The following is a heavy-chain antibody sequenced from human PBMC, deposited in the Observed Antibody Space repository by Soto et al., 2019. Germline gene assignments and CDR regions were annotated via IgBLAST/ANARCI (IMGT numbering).Heavy chain of an antibody. J-gene: IGHJ4*02. CDR1: GYTFTSYG. V-gene: IGHV1-18*04. Sequence: QVQLVQSGAEVKKPGASVKVSCKASGYTFTSYGISWVRQAPGQGLEWMGWISAYNGNTNYAQKLQGRVTMTTDTSTSTAYMELRSLRSDDTAVYYCARVQPTCSGGSCYSVGSFDYWGQGTLVTVSS. D-gene: IGHD2-15*01. CDR3: ARVQPTCSGGSCYSVGSFDY. CDR2: ISAYNGNT.